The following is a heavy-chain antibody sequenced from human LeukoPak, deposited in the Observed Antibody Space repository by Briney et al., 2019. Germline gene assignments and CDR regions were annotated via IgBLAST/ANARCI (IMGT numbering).Heavy chain of an antibody. V-gene: IGHV4-34*01. CDR1: GGSFSGYY. CDR3: ASGLRYFDWLFHDAFDI. J-gene: IGHJ3*02. D-gene: IGHD3-9*01. Sequence: SETLSLTCAVYGGSFSGYYWGWIRQPPGKGLEWIGEINHSGSTNYNPSLKSRVTISVDTSKNQFSLKLSSVTAADTAVYYCASGLRYFDWLFHDAFDIWGQGTMVTVSS. CDR2: INHSGST.